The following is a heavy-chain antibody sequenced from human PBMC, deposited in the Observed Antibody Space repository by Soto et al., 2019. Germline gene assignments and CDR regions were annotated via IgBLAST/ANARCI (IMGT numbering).Heavy chain of an antibody. D-gene: IGHD1-26*01. J-gene: IGHJ4*02. V-gene: IGHV3-74*01. CDR3: ASYYSGSYLLSPTPH. CDR2: INSDGSST. CDR1: GFTFSSYW. Sequence: GGSLRLSCAASGFTFSSYWMHWVRQAPGKGLVWVSRINSDGSSTSYADSVKGRFTISRDNAKNTLYLQMNSLRADDTAVYYCASYYSGSYLLSPTPHWGQGTLVTVSS.